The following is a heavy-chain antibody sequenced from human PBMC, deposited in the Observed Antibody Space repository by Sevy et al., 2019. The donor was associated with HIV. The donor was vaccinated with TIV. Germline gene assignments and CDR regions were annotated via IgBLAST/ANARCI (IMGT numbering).Heavy chain of an antibody. Sequence: SETLSLTCTVSGGSISNSDSYWGWIRQPPGKGLGWIGSIYYSGSTYYNPSLKSRVTLSVDTSKNQFSLKVNSVTAADTALYYCARRRVEDYYGSGAPPLLIGPFDIWGQGTMVTVSS. CDR2: IYYSGST. CDR1: GGSISNSDSY. V-gene: IGHV4-39*01. D-gene: IGHD3-10*01. CDR3: ARRRVEDYYGSGAPPLLIGPFDI. J-gene: IGHJ3*02.